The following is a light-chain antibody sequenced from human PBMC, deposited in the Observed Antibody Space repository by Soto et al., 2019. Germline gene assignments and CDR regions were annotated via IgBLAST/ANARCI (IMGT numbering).Light chain of an antibody. Sequence: ALTQPASVSGSPGQSITISCTGTSSDVGGYNYVSWYQQHPGKAPKLMIYEVSNRPSGVSNRFSGSKSGNTASLTISGLQAEDEADYYCSSYTSSSTLDYVFGTGTKVTVL. CDR1: SSDVGGYNY. J-gene: IGLJ1*01. CDR3: SSYTSSSTLDYV. CDR2: EVS. V-gene: IGLV2-14*01.